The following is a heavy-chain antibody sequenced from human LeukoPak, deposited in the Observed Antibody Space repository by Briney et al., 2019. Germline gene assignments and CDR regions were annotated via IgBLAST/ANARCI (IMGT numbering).Heavy chain of an antibody. CDR3: ATEVYVDTAMLTNWFDP. J-gene: IGHJ5*02. V-gene: IGHV4-34*01. D-gene: IGHD5-18*01. Sequence: SETLSLTCAVYGGSFSGYYWSWIRQPPGKGLEWIGEINHSGSTNYNPSLKSRVTISVDTSKNQFSLKLTSVTAADTAVYYCATEVYVDTAMLTNWFDPWGQGTLVTVSS. CDR2: INHSGST. CDR1: GGSFSGYY.